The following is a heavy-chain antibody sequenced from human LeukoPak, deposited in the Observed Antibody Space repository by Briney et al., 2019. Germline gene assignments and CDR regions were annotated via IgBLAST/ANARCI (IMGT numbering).Heavy chain of an antibody. J-gene: IGHJ6*02. CDR2: ISYDGSNK. Sequence: GGSLRLSCAASGFTFSSYAMHWVRQAPGKGLEWVAVISYDGSNKYYADSVKGRFAISRDNSKNTLYLQMNSLRAEDTAVYYCARDYDYVWGIYRYYYYYGMDVWGQGTTVTVSS. D-gene: IGHD3-16*02. V-gene: IGHV3-30*09. CDR1: GFTFSSYA. CDR3: ARDYDYVWGIYRYYYYYGMDV.